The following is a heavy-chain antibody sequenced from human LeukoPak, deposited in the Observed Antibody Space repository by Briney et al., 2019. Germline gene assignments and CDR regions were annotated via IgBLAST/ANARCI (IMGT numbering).Heavy chain of an antibody. CDR1: GGSISSGDYY. CDR2: IYYSGST. Sequence: PSETLSLTCTVSGGSISSGDYYWSRIRQPPGKGLEWIGFIYYSGSTYYNPSLKSRATISVDTSKNQFSLKLSSVTAADTAVYYCASSPLIEYSSSFDYWGQGTLVTVSS. J-gene: IGHJ4*02. V-gene: IGHV4-30-4*02. CDR3: ASSPLIEYSSSFDY. D-gene: IGHD6-6*01.